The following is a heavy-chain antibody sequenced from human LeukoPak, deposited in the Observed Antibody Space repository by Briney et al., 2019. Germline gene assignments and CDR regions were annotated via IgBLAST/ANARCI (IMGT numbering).Heavy chain of an antibody. CDR3: ARVGGTDAFDI. J-gene: IGHJ3*02. D-gene: IGHD2-15*01. CDR1: GFTLSDYS. V-gene: IGHV3-64*01. Sequence: GGSLRLSCVASGFTLSDYSMHWVRQAPGKGLEYVSAINYGGGSTYYANSVKDRFTISRDNSKNTLPLQMGSLRAEDMAVYYCARVGGTDAFDIWGQGTMVTVSS. CDR2: INYGGGST.